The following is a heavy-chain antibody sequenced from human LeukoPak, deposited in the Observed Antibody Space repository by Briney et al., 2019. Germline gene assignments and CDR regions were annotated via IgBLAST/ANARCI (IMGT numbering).Heavy chain of an antibody. CDR2: IFPGDSDT. Sequence: GESLKISCKGSGYSFTSYWIGWVRQMPGKGLEWMGVIFPGDSDTRYSPSFQGQVTISGDKSISTAYLQWSSLKASDTAMYYCARRARGDVAAAASFDYWGQGTLVTVSS. CDR1: GYSFTSYW. J-gene: IGHJ4*02. CDR3: ARRARGDVAAAASFDY. D-gene: IGHD6-13*01. V-gene: IGHV5-51*01.